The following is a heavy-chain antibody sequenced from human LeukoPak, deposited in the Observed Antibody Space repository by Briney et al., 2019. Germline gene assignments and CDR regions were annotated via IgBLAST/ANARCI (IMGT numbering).Heavy chain of an antibody. V-gene: IGHV1-69*06. CDR3: ARDPDDSGGFDY. CDR1: GGTFSSYP. J-gene: IGHJ4*02. CDR2: ITPIFGAA. Sequence: SVKVSCKASGGTFSSYPFTWVRQAPGQGLEWMGEITPIFGAANYAQTFQGRVTITADKSTSTAYMELSGLRSEDTAVYYCARDPDDSGGFDYWGQGTLVTVSS. D-gene: IGHD4-11*01.